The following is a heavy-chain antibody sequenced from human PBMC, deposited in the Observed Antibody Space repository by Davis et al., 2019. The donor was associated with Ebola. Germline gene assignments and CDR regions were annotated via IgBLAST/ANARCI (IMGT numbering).Heavy chain of an antibody. CDR3: ARGRMLWDGYDY. D-gene: IGHD5-24*01. Sequence: SETLSLTCPVYGGSFSGYYWSWIRQPPGKGLEWRGEINHSGSTNYNPSLKIRVTISVDTSKNQFSLKLSSVTAADTAVYYCARGRMLWDGYDYWGQGTLVTVSS. CDR1: GGSFSGYY. CDR2: INHSGST. J-gene: IGHJ4*02. V-gene: IGHV4-34*01.